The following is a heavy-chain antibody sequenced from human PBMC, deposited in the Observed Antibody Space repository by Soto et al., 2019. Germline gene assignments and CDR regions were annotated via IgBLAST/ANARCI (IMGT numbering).Heavy chain of an antibody. V-gene: IGHV3-49*03. D-gene: IGHD3-10*01. Sequence: GGSLRLSCTASGFTFGDFAMSWFRQAPGKGLEWVCFIRFKADGGTTEYAASVKDRFTISRDDSKSIAYLQMSSLKTEDTAVYYCTRWKGSYSDYWGQGTLVTVSS. CDR3: TRWKGSYSDY. J-gene: IGHJ4*02. CDR2: IRFKADGGTT. CDR1: GFTFGDFA.